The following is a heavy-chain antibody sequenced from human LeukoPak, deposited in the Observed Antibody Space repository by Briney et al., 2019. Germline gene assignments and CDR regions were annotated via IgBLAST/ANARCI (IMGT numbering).Heavy chain of an antibody. D-gene: IGHD6-6*01. V-gene: IGHV4-59*01. Sequence: SETLSLTCTVSGDSIIGYYWSWIRQPPGKGLEWIGYIHYSGSTNYNPSLQSRVTISVDTSRSHFSLKLSSATAADTAVYYCAVSAAALFDPWGQGTLVTVSS. CDR1: GDSIIGYY. CDR3: AVSAAALFDP. CDR2: IHYSGST. J-gene: IGHJ5*02.